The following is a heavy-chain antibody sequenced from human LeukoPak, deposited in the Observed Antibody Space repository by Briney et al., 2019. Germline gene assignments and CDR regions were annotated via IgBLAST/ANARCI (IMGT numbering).Heavy chain of an antibody. CDR2: INAGNGNT. J-gene: IGHJ4*02. CDR1: GYTFTSYA. D-gene: IGHD2-21*01. V-gene: IGHV1-3*01. CDR3: ARDTGLYVVTD. Sequence: ASVKVSCKASGYTFTSYAMQWVRQAPGQRLEWMGWINAGNGNTKYSQKFQGRVTITRDTSASTAYMELSSLRSEDTAVYYCARDTGLYVVTDWGQGTLVTVSS.